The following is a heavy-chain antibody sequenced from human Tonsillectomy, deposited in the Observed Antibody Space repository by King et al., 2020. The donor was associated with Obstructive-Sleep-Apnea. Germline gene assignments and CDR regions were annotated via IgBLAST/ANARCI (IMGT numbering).Heavy chain of an antibody. CDR3: ARDPAGGSGSSRFDP. CDR1: GFTVSSNY. V-gene: IGHV3-53*04. CDR2: IYSGGST. Sequence: VQLVESGGGLVQPGGSLRLSCAASGFTVSSNYMSWVRQAPGKGLEWVSVIYSGGSTYYGGSVKGRFTISRHNSKNTLYLQMNSLRAEDTAVYYCARDPAGGSGSSRFDPWGQGTLVTVSS. D-gene: IGHD3-10*01. J-gene: IGHJ5*02.